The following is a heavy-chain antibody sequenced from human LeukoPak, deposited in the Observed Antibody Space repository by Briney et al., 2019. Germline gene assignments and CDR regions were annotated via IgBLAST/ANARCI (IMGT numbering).Heavy chain of an antibody. D-gene: IGHD2-15*01. CDR3: ARDIAVNWFYS. J-gene: IGHJ5*01. CDR1: GYAFTTYD. V-gene: IGHV1-8*03. Sequence: GASVKVSCKASGYAFTTYDINWVRQATGQGLEWMGWINPNSGNTGYAQKFQGRVTITRNTSISTVYMELSSLRSEDTAVYYCARDIAVNWFYSWGQGTLVTVSS. CDR2: INPNSGNT.